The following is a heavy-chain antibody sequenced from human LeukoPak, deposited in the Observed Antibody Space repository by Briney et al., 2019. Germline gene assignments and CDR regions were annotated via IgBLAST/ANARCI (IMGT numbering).Heavy chain of an antibody. J-gene: IGHJ4*02. CDR1: GGSISSYY. CDR3: ARVVAAAGYFDY. D-gene: IGHD6-13*01. CDR2: IYYSGST. V-gene: IGHV4-59*01. Sequence: SETLSLTCTVSGGSISSYYWSWIRQPPGKGLEWIGYIYYSGSTNYNPSLKSRVTISVDTSKNQFSLKLSSVTAADTAVYYCARVVAAAGYFDYWGQETLVTVPS.